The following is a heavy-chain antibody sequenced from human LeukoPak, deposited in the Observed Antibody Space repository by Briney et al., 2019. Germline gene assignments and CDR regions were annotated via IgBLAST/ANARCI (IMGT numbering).Heavy chain of an antibody. J-gene: IGHJ5*02. D-gene: IGHD1-26*01. V-gene: IGHV3-74*01. Sequence: GGSLRLSCAASGFTFSSYWMHWVRQAPGKGLVWVSRINSDGSSTSYADSVKGRFTISRDNAKNTLYLQMNSLRAEDTALYYCARSTRTSRKFDPWGQGTLVTVSS. CDR2: INSDGSST. CDR3: ARSTRTSRKFDP. CDR1: GFTFSSYW.